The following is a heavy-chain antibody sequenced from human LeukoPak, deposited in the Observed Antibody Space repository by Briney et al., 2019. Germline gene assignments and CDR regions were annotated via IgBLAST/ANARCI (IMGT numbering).Heavy chain of an antibody. D-gene: IGHD6-13*01. CDR3: AKVGGSAAAGYYYYYMDV. Sequence: TGGSLRLSCAASGFTFSSYGMSWVRQAPGKGLEWVSAISGSGGSTYYADSVKGRFTISRDNSKNTLYLQMNSLRAEDTAVYYCAKVGGSAAAGYYYYYMDVWGKGTTVTISS. V-gene: IGHV3-23*01. CDR2: ISGSGGST. CDR1: GFTFSSYG. J-gene: IGHJ6*03.